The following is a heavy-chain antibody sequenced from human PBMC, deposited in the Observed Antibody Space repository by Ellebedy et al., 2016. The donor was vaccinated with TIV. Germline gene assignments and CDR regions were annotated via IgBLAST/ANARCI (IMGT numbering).Heavy chain of an antibody. Sequence: ASVKVSCKASASTFTAYYIHWVRQPPGQGLEWMGWVNPDSGSTNFAQRFQGRVTMTRDTSVNTAYMQLSRLESGDTATYYCARVRRGSSGMDVWGQGTTVTVS. D-gene: IGHD3-22*01. CDR3: ARVRRGSSGMDV. J-gene: IGHJ6*02. CDR1: ASTFTAYY. CDR2: VNPDSGST. V-gene: IGHV1-2*02.